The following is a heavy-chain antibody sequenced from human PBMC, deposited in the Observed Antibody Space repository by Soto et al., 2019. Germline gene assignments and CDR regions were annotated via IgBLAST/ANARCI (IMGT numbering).Heavy chain of an antibody. D-gene: IGHD3-16*02. CDR1: GDSVSSNSAA. CDR2: TYYRSKWYN. CDR3: ARDGDYVWGSYRFAYFDY. Sequence: SQTLSLTCAISGDSVSSNSAAWNWIRQSPSRGLEWLGRTYYRSKWYNDYAVSVKSRITINPDTSKNQFSLQLNSVTPEDTAVYYCARDGDYVWGSYRFAYFDYWGQGTLVTVSS. J-gene: IGHJ4*02. V-gene: IGHV6-1*01.